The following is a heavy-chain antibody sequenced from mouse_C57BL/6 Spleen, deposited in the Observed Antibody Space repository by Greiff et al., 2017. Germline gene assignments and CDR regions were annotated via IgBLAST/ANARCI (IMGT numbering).Heavy chain of an antibody. D-gene: IGHD2-5*01. J-gene: IGHJ2*01. CDR3: ARESLRNYFDY. CDR2: INPNNGGT. CDR1: GYTFTDYY. Sequence: VQLQQCGPELVKPGASVKISCKASGYTFTDYYMNWVKQSHGKSLEWIGDINPNNGGTSYNQKFKGKATLTVDKSSSTAYMELRSLTSEDSAVYYCARESLRNYFDYWGQGTTLTVSS. V-gene: IGHV1-26*01.